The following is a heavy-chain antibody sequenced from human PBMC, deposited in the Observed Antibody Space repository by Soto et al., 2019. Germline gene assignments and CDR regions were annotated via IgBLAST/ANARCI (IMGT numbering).Heavy chain of an antibody. CDR3: AGLKKGIAARHGHDAFDI. D-gene: IGHD6-6*01. CDR1: GGTFSSYT. Sequence: QVQLVQSGAEVQKPGSSVKVSCKASGGTFSSYTISWVRQAPGQGLEWMGRIIPILGIANYAQKFQGRVTITADKSTSTAYMELSSLRSEDTAVYYCAGLKKGIAARHGHDAFDIWGQGTMVTVSS. V-gene: IGHV1-69*02. CDR2: IIPILGIA. J-gene: IGHJ3*02.